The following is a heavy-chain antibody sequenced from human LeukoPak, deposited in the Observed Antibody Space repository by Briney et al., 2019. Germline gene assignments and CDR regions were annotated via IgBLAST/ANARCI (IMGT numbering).Heavy chain of an antibody. CDR2: IGASGATT. D-gene: IGHD1-26*01. J-gene: IGHJ4*02. CDR3: EASWHY. Sequence: GGSLRLSCAASGFTFIKFAMSWVRQAPGKGLEWVSRIGASGATTNYADSVKGRFTISRDNSKDTLFLQMNSLKIEDTAIYYCEASWHYWGQGTLVTVSS. CDR1: GFTFIKFA. V-gene: IGHV3-23*01.